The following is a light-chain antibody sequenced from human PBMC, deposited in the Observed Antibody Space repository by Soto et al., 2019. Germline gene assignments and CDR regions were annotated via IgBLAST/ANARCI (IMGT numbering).Light chain of an antibody. CDR1: SSDVGGYNY. J-gene: IGLJ1*01. Sequence: QSALTQPASVSGSPGQSITISCTGTSSDVGGYNYVSWYQQHPGKAPKLMVYDVSNRPSGVSNRFSGSKSGNTASLTISGLQAEDEADYYCSSYTSSSTLYYVFGTGTKHTVL. CDR2: DVS. CDR3: SSYTSSSTLYYV. V-gene: IGLV2-14*01.